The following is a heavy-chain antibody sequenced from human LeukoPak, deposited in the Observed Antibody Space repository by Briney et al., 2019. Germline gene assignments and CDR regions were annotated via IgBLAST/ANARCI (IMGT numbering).Heavy chain of an antibody. V-gene: IGHV3-30*03. CDR2: ISYDGSNK. J-gene: IGHJ4*02. D-gene: IGHD1-1*01. CDR3: ARDARTGTTDY. Sequence: GRSLRLSCAASGFTFSSYGMHWVRQAPGKGLEWVAVISYDGSNKYYADSVKGRFTISRDNSKNTLYLQMNSLRAEDTAVYYCARDARTGTTDYWGQGTLVTVSS. CDR1: GFTFSSYG.